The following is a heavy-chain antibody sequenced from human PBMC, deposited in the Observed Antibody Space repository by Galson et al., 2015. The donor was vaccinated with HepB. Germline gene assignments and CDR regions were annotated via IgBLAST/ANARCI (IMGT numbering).Heavy chain of an antibody. J-gene: IGHJ4*02. V-gene: IGHV1-46*01. CDR3: VITYYYDSSGYYRLDY. D-gene: IGHD3-22*01. CDR2: INPSGGST. CDR1: GYTFTSYY. Sequence: SVKVSCKASGYTFTSYYMHWVRQAPGQGLEWMGIINPSGGSTSYAQKFQGRVTMTRDTSTSTVYMELSSLRSEDTAVYYCVITYYYDSSGYYRLDYWGQGTLVTVPS.